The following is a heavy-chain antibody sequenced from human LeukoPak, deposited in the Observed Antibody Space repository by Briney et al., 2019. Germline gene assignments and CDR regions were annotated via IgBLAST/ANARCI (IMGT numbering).Heavy chain of an antibody. CDR1: GFTFSSYA. J-gene: IGHJ5*02. CDR3: AKTFASFFQSSSSRLDP. V-gene: IGHV3-23*01. CDR2: ITGSGGGT. Sequence: GGSLRLSCAASGFTFSSYAMSWVRQAPGKGLEWVSAITGSGGGTYYADSVKGRFTISRDNSKNTLYLQMNSLRAEDTAIYYCAKTFASFFQSSSSRLDPWGQGTLVTVSS. D-gene: IGHD6-6*01.